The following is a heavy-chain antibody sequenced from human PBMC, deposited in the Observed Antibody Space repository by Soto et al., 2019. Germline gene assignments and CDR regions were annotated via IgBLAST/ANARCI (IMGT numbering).Heavy chain of an antibody. D-gene: IGHD5-12*01. CDR1: GFTFSSYV. V-gene: IGHV3-23*01. Sequence: EVQLLESGGGLVQPGGSLRLSCAASGFTFSSYVMSWVRKATGKGLEWVSAMSGSGGSTYYADSVKGRFTISRDNSKNMLYLKMNSLRAEDSAVHYCAKFGHGGYKWGLLYFDHWGQARLITVSS. CDR3: AKFGHGGYKWGLLYFDH. CDR2: MSGSGGST. J-gene: IGHJ4*02.